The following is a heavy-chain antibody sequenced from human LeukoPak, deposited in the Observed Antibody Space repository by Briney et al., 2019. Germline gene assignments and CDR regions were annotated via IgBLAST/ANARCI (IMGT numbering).Heavy chain of an antibody. J-gene: IGHJ3*02. CDR2: INHGGSI. Sequence: ASETLSLTCAVYGGSFSGYYWSWIRQPPGKGLEWIGEINHGGSISYNPSLKSRVTISVDTSKNHFSLKLSSVTAADTAVYYCARVISIAVAGPGAFDIWGQGTMVTVSS. V-gene: IGHV4-34*01. CDR3: ARVISIAVAGPGAFDI. D-gene: IGHD6-19*01. CDR1: GGSFSGYY.